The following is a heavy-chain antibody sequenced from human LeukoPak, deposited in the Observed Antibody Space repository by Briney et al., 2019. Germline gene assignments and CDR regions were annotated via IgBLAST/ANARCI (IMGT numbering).Heavy chain of an antibody. V-gene: IGHV3-53*01. CDR3: ARSADYGDYIDN. D-gene: IGHD4-17*01. CDR2: VYSRGST. Sequence: GASLRLSCAVSGFHVSAAYMTWVRQPRGEVLDWVSVVYSRGSTYYADSVKGRFTISRDNSKNTLNLQMSSLRVDDTAVYYCARSADYGDYIDNWGQGTLVTVSS. CDR1: GFHVSAAY. J-gene: IGHJ4*02.